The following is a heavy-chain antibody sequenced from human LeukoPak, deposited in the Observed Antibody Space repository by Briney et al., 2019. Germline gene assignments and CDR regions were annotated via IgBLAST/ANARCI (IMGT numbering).Heavy chain of an antibody. Sequence: RSSETLSLTCTVSGGSISSYYWSWIRQPPGKGLEWIGYIYYSGSTNYNPFLKSRVTISVDTSKNQFSLKLSSVTAADTAVYYCARSVNYYGSGSYYDTTGPWGQGTLVTVSS. CDR2: IYYSGST. CDR1: GGSISSYY. D-gene: IGHD3-10*01. CDR3: ARSVNYYGSGSYYDTTGP. J-gene: IGHJ5*02. V-gene: IGHV4-59*01.